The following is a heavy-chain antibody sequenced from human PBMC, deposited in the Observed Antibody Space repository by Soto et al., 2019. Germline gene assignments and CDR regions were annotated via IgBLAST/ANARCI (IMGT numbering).Heavy chain of an antibody. Sequence: EVPLLESGGGLVQPGGSLRLSCAASGFTFSSYAMTWVRQAPGKGLDWVSAISGSGGSTYYAASLKGRFTISRDNSKNTLYLQMNSLTAEDTAVYYCAKGLATFYYYGMDVWGQGTTVTVSS. CDR1: GFTFSSYA. D-gene: IGHD3-9*01. CDR2: ISGSGGST. V-gene: IGHV3-23*01. CDR3: AKGLATFYYYGMDV. J-gene: IGHJ6*02.